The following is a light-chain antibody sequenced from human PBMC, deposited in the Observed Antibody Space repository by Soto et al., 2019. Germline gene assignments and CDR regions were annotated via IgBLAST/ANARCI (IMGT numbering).Light chain of an antibody. CDR1: SSDVGGYNY. V-gene: IGLV2-8*01. CDR3: SSYAGRNNFYV. Sequence: QSVLTQPPSASGSPGQSVTISCTGTSSDVGGYNYVSWYQQHPGKAPKLMIYEVSKRPSGVPDRFSGSKSGNTASLTVSGFQAEDEADYYCSSYAGRNNFYVFGTGTKVTVL. CDR2: EVS. J-gene: IGLJ1*01.